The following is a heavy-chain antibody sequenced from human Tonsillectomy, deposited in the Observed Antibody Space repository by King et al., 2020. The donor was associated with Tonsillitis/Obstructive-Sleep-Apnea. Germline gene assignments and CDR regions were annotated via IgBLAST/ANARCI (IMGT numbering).Heavy chain of an antibody. CDR1: GFTFSHAW. CDR2: IKSKTVGGTT. V-gene: IGHV3-15*01. Sequence: VQLVESGGGLVKPGGSLRLSCAASGFTFSHAWMSWVRQAPGKGLEWVGRIKSKTVGGTTDYAAPVKGRFTISSDDSKNTLYLQMNSLNTEDTAVYYCTTDLRLLTYWGQGTLVTVSS. D-gene: IGHD3-9*01. CDR3: TTDLRLLTY. J-gene: IGHJ4*02.